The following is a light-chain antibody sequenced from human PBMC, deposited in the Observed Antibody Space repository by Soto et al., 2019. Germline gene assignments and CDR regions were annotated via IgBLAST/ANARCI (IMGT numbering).Light chain of an antibody. Sequence: EFVLTQSPGTLSLSPGERATLSCRASQTVRNNYLAWYQQKPGQAPRLLIYDASSRATGIPDRFSGTGSGTDFTLTISRLEPEDFAVYYCQQYGSSPYTFGLGTKVDIK. CDR2: DAS. CDR3: QQYGSSPYT. J-gene: IGKJ2*01. CDR1: QTVRNNY. V-gene: IGKV3-20*01.